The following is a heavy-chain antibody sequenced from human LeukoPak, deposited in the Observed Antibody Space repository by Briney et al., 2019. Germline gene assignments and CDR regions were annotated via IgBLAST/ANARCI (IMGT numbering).Heavy chain of an antibody. Sequence: PGGSLRLSCAASGFTFSSYSMNWVRQAPGKGLEWVSSISSSSSYIYYADSVKGRFTISRDNAKNSLYLQMNSLRAEDTAVYYCAREGHSSSWYGGGGFDYWGQGTLVTVSS. D-gene: IGHD6-13*01. V-gene: IGHV3-21*01. CDR2: ISSSSSYI. CDR3: AREGHSSSWYGGGGFDY. CDR1: GFTFSSYS. J-gene: IGHJ4*02.